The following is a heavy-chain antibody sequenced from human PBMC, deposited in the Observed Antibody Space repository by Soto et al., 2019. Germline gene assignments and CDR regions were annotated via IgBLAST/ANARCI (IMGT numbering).Heavy chain of an antibody. Sequence: QVQLQESGPGLVKPSQTLSLTCTVSGDSINSRDYYWRWIRQSPGKGLEWIGYIYYSGTTNYTPSLKSRVSISVDTSKNQFSLKLSSVTAADTAIYSCARAQTVVMPVVWDVWGQGTTVTVSS. CDR2: IYYSGTT. CDR3: ARAQTVVMPVVWDV. J-gene: IGHJ6*02. CDR1: GDSINSRDYY. D-gene: IGHD2-15*01. V-gene: IGHV4-30-4*01.